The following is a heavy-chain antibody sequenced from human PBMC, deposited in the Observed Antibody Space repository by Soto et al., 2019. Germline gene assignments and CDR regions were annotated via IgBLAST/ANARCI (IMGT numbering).Heavy chain of an antibody. Sequence: SETLSLTCSVSGGTINSGDYFWSWIRQPPGKGLEWIGSIFYTGSTYYSPSLKSRASMSMDTSKNQFSLRLRSLTAADTAVYFCARVKATLYRHYYFDYWGQGTPVTVSS. J-gene: IGHJ4*02. CDR3: ARVKATLYRHYYFDY. CDR1: GGTINSGDYF. CDR2: IFYTGST. V-gene: IGHV4-30-4*01. D-gene: IGHD5-12*01.